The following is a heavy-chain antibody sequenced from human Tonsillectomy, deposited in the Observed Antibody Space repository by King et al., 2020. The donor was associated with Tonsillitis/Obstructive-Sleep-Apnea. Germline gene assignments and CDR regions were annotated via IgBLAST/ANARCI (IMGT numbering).Heavy chain of an antibody. CDR2: IWYDGSNK. V-gene: IGHV3-33*01. Sequence: VQLVESGGGVVQPGRSLRLSCAASGFTFSSYGMHWVRQAPGKGLEWVAVIWYDGSNKYYADSVKGRFTISRDNSKNTLYLQMNSLRAEDTGVYFCASSQIAVATTSYFHLWGQGTLVTVSS. CDR1: GFTFSSYG. J-gene: IGHJ1*01. CDR3: ASSQIAVATTSYFHL. D-gene: IGHD6-19*01.